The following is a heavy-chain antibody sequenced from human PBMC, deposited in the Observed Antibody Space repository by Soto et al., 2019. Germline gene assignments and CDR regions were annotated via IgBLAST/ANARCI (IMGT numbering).Heavy chain of an antibody. D-gene: IGHD2-2*01. CDR1: GFTFSSYS. CDR2: ISSSSSYI. V-gene: IGHV3-21*01. Sequence: GGSLRLSCAASGFTFSSYSMNWVRQAPGKGLEWVSSISSSSSYIYYADSVKGRFTISRDNAKNSLYLQMNSLRAEDTAVYYCARAPPGSTSCLDVWGKGTTVTVSS. J-gene: IGHJ6*04. CDR3: ARAPPGSTSCLDV.